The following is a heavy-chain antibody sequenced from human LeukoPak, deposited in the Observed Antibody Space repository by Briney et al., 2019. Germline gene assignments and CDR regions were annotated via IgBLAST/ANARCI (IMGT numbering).Heavy chain of an antibody. CDR2: IIPIFGTA. V-gene: IGHV1-69*13. D-gene: IGHD3-3*01. J-gene: IGHJ5*02. CDR1: GGTFSSYA. CDR3: ARRATYYDFWSGPLRFDP. Sequence: SVKVSCKASGGTFSSYAISWVRQAPGQGLEWMGGIIPIFGTANYAQKFQGRVTITADESTSTAYMELSSLRSEDTAVYYCARRATYYDFWSGPLRFDPWGQGTLVTVSS.